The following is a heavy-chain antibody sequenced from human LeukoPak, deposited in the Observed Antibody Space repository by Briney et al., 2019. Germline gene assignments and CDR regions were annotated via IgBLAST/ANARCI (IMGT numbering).Heavy chain of an antibody. CDR3: AYSSGYLQQ. Sequence: SETLSLTCAVYGGSLSDYYWSWFRQPPGKGLEWIGEINHSGSTDYNPSLKSRVTISVDTSKNQFFLKLSSVTAADTAVYHCAYSSGYLQQWGQGTLVTVSS. CDR2: INHSGST. V-gene: IGHV4-34*01. D-gene: IGHD3-22*01. J-gene: IGHJ1*01. CDR1: GGSLSDYY.